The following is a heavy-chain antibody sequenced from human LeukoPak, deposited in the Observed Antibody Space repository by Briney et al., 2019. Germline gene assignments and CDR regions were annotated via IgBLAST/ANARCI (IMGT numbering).Heavy chain of an antibody. CDR3: ARAPTANYCYYYMDV. CDR1: GFIFDNFG. Sequence: PGGSLRLSCAASGFIFDNFGLIWVRHAPEKGLEWVSGINWNGASTGYADSVKGRLTISRDDDKNSLYLQMNSLSAEDSAFYYCARAPTANYCYYYMDVWGKGTTVTVSS. J-gene: IGHJ6*03. D-gene: IGHD2-21*02. CDR2: INWNGAST. V-gene: IGHV3-20*04.